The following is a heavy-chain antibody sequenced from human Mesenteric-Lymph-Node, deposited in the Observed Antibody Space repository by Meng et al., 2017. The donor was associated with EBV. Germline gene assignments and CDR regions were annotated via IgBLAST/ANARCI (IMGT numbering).Heavy chain of an antibody. CDR3: ARQDIMASALLDY. Sequence: QVQLVQSGAEVKKPGASVKVSCKASGYTFTSYAMHWVRRAPGQRLEWMGWINAGNGNTKYSQKFQGRVTITRDTSASPAYMELSSLRYADTAVYYCARQDIMASALLDYWGQGTLVTVSS. J-gene: IGHJ4*02. CDR2: INAGNGNT. CDR1: GYTFTSYA. V-gene: IGHV1-3*01. D-gene: IGHD5-12*01.